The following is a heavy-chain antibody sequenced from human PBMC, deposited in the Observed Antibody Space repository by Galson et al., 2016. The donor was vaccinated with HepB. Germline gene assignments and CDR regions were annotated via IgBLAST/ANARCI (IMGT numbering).Heavy chain of an antibody. CDR2: ILYDGSNK. J-gene: IGHJ6*02. D-gene: IGHD1-14*01. CDR3: ARSYNYYYYALDV. CDR1: GFTFSSYA. V-gene: IGHV3-33*01. Sequence: SLRLPCAASGFTFSSYAMHWVRQAPGKGLQWVAVILYDGSNKYYADSVEGRFTISRDNSKNTLYLQMNSLRAEDTAVYYCARSYNYYYYALDVWGHGTTVTVSS.